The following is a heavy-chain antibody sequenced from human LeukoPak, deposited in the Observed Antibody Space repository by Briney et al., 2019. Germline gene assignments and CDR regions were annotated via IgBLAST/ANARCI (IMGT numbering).Heavy chain of an antibody. D-gene: IGHD3-22*01. CDR2: IIPIFGTA. V-gene: IGHV1-69*06. CDR1: GGTFSSYA. J-gene: IGHJ3*02. Sequence: GASVKVSCKASGGTFSSYAISWVRQAPGQGLEWMGGIIPIFGTANYAQKFQGRVTITADKSTSTAYMELSSLRSEDTAVYYCARHDSSDYSGGVWAFDIWGQGTMVTVSS. CDR3: ARHDSSDYSGGVWAFDI.